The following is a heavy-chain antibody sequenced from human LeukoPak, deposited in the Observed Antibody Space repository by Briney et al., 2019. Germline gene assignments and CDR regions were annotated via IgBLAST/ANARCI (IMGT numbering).Heavy chain of an antibody. D-gene: IGHD6-13*01. CDR3: ARAGGTSWADY. V-gene: IGHV3-7*01. Sequence: PGGSLRLSCEASGFTFRDYWMTWVRQAPGKGLEWVANVKQDGTEKFYVGSVKGRFTISRDNGKNSLYLQMNSLRVEDTAIYYCARAGGTSWADYWGQGTLVTVSS. CDR2: VKQDGTEK. J-gene: IGHJ4*02. CDR1: GFTFRDYW.